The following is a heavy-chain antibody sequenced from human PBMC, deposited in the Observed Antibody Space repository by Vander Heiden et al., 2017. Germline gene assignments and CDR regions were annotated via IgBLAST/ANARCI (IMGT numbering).Heavy chain of an antibody. D-gene: IGHD3-22*01. J-gene: IGHJ3*02. CDR1: GFPFTSHS. Sequence: EVQLVESGGGLVQPGGSLRLSREASGFPFTSHSISWVRQSPGKGLEWVANIKQEGGDKYYVDSVKARFTICRYNAKNSLYLQMNSLRAEDTAVYYCARAQYYYDSSGYYRGFAFDIWGQGTMVTVSS. CDR2: IKQEGGDK. CDR3: ARAQYYYDSSGYYRGFAFDI. V-gene: IGHV3-7*01.